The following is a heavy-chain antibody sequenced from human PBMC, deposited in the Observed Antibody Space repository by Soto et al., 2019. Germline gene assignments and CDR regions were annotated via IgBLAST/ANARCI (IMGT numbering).Heavy chain of an antibody. J-gene: IGHJ4*02. CDR3: ARESEDLTSNFDY. CDR2: ISSTTNYI. CDR1: RFTFSTYA. V-gene: IGHV3-21*06. Sequence: PGGSLRLSCEASRFTFSTYAMNWVRQAPGKGLEWVSSISSTTNYIYYGDSMKGRFTISRDNAKNSLYLEMNSLRAEDTAVYYCARESEDLTSNFDYWGQGTLVTVSS.